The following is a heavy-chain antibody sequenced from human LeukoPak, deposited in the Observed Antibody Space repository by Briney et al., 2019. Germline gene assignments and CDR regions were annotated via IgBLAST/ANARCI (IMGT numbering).Heavy chain of an antibody. CDR1: GFTFSTYV. D-gene: IGHD3-10*01. J-gene: IGHJ6*04. CDR3: AKGSGSYNGYGMDV. V-gene: IGHV3-23*01. CDR2: ISGSGDST. Sequence: GGSLRFSCAASGFTFSTYVMSWVRQAPGKGLEWVSVISGSGDSTHYADSVKGRFTISRDNSKNTVYLQVNSLRAEDTAVYYCAKGSGSYNGYGMDVWGKGTTVTVSS.